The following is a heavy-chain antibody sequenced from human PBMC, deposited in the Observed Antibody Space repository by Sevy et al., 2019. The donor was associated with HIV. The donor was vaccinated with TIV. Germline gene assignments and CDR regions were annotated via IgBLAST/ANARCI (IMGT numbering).Heavy chain of an antibody. CDR1: GFTFSSHA. J-gene: IGHJ3*02. D-gene: IGHD6-13*01. V-gene: IGHV3-23*01. CDR3: AKDWYSSSWYGYAFDI. CDR2: ISGSGGST. Sequence: GGSLRLSCAASGFTFSSHAMSWVRQAPGKGLEWVSAISGSGGSTYYADSVKGRFTISRDNSKNTLYLQMNSLRAEDTAVYYCAKDWYSSSWYGYAFDIWGQGTMVTVSS.